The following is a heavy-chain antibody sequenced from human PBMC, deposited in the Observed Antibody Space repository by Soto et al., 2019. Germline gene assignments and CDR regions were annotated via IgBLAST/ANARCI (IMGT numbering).Heavy chain of an antibody. J-gene: IGHJ5*02. CDR2: INHSGST. CDR3: ARGHRSGSYYAIRNWFDP. D-gene: IGHD3-10*01. CDR1: GGSISGYY. V-gene: IGHV4-34*01. Sequence: TSETLSLTCTVSGGSISGYYWSWIRQPPGKGLEWIGEINHSGSTNYNPSLKSRVTISVDTSKNQFSLKLSSVTAADTAVYYCARGHRSGSYYAIRNWFDPWGQGTLVTVSS.